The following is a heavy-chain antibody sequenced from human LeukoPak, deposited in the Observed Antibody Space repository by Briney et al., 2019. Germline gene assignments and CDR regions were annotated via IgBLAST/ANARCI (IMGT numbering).Heavy chain of an antibody. CDR2: ISGSGAYT. Sequence: PGGSLRLSCPASGFTFSSYAMSWVRQAPGKGLEWVSTISGSGAYTYYADSVKGRFTISRDNSKNTLYLQMNSLRAEDTAVYYCAKYFASGSYYKLPHWGQGTLVTVSS. J-gene: IGHJ1*01. V-gene: IGHV3-23*01. CDR1: GFTFSSYA. D-gene: IGHD3-10*01. CDR3: AKYFASGSYYKLPH.